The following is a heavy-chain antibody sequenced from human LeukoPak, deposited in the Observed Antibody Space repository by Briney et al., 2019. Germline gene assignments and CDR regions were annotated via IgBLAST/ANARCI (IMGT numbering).Heavy chain of an antibody. CDR1: GYTFTSYF. CDR2: INPSRGSP. Sequence: ASVKVSCKASGYTFTSYFMHWVRQAPGQGLEWMGIINPSRGSPNYAQKFQGRIIVTRDTSTSTVYMELSSLRSEDTAVYYCARDRKVGGVYYYYMDVWGKGTTVTVSS. J-gene: IGHJ6*03. V-gene: IGHV1-46*01. CDR3: ARDRKVGGVYYYYMDV. D-gene: IGHD3-16*01.